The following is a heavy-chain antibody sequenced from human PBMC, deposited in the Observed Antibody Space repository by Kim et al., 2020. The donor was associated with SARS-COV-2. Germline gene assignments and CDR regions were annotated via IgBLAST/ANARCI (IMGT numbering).Heavy chain of an antibody. Sequence: NPSLKGRLTIAVDTSKHQFSLKLSSVTAADAAVYYCARIEAAGIYYYGMDVWGQGTTVTVSS. J-gene: IGHJ6*02. D-gene: IGHD6-13*01. CDR3: ARIEAAGIYYYGMDV. V-gene: IGHV4-39*01.